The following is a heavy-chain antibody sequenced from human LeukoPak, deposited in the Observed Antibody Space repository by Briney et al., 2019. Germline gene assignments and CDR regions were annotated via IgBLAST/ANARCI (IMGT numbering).Heavy chain of an antibody. CDR3: AKDVGATRFDY. CDR2: ISGSGGST. V-gene: IGHV3-23*01. J-gene: IGHJ4*02. CDR1: GFTFSSYA. D-gene: IGHD1-26*01. Sequence: EGSLRLSCAASGFTFSSYAMSWVRQAPGKVLEWVSVISGSGGSTYYADSVKGRFTISRDNSKNTLYLQMNSLRAEDTAVYYCAKDVGATRFDYWGQGTLVTVSS.